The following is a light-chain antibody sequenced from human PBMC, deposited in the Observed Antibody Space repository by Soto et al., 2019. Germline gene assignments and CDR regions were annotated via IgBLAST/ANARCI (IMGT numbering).Light chain of an antibody. CDR2: DAS. V-gene: IGKV3-11*01. CDR3: QQRSNWPLT. CDR1: QSVSSY. Sequence: EIVLTQSPATLSLSPGERATLSCRASQSVSSYLAWYQQKPGQAPRLLIYDASNRATGIPARFSGSGSGTDFTLTISSLEPDDFAVYYGQQRSNWPLTFGGGTKVEIK. J-gene: IGKJ4*01.